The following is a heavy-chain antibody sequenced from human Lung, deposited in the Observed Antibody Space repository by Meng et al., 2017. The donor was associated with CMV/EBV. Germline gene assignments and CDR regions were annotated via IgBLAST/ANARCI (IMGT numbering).Heavy chain of an antibody. J-gene: IGHJ4*02. V-gene: IGHV3-21*01. CDR1: GFTFSSYS. CDR3: ARDWGLRPADIDY. Sequence: GESXKISCAASGFTFSSYSMSWVRQAPGKGLEWVSSITNGKNYIYYADSVKGRFTISRDNAKNSLYLQMNSLRAEDTAVYYCARDWGLRPADIDYSGQGTLVTVSS. D-gene: IGHD2-21*02. CDR2: ITNGKNYI.